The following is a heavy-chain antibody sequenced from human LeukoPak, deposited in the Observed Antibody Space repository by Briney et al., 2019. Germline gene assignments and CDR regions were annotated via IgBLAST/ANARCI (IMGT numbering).Heavy chain of an antibody. CDR2: ISYDGSNK. Sequence: GRSLRPSCAASGFTFSSYGMHWVRQAPGKGLEWVAVISYDGSNKYYADSVKGRFTISKDNSKNTLYLQMNSLRAEDTAVYYCAKDLRGYCSSTSCPNYYYYYGMDVWGQGTTVTVFS. D-gene: IGHD2-2*01. CDR3: AKDLRGYCSSTSCPNYYYYYGMDV. J-gene: IGHJ6*02. CDR1: GFTFSSYG. V-gene: IGHV3-30*18.